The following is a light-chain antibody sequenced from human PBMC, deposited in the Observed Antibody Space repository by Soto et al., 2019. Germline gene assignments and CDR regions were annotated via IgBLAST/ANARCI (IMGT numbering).Light chain of an antibody. V-gene: IGKV1-8*01. CDR3: QQYYSYPYT. CDR1: EGISSY. CDR2: AAS. J-gene: IGKJ2*01. Sequence: IRMTQSPSSFSASTGDRVTITCRASEGISSYLAWYQQKPGKAPKLLIYAASTLQSGVPSRFSGSGSGTDFTLTISCLQSEDFATYYCQQYYSYPYTFGQGTKLEIK.